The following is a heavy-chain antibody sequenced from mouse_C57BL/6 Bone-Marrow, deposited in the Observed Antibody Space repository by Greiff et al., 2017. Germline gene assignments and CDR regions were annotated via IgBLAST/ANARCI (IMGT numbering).Heavy chain of an antibody. CDR3: ARPYYSNYWYFDV. J-gene: IGHJ1*03. V-gene: IGHV1-55*01. CDR2: IYPGSGST. CDR1: GYTFTSYW. Sequence: VKLQQPGAELVKPGASVKMSCKASGYTFTSYWITWVKQRPGQGLEWIGDIYPGSGSTNYNEKFKSKATLTVDKSSSTAYMQLSSLTSEDSAVYYCARPYYSNYWYFDVWGTGTTVTVSS. D-gene: IGHD2-5*01.